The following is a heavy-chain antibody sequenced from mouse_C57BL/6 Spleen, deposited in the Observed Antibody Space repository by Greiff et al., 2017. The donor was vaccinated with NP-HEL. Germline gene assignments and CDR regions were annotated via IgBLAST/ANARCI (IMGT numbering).Heavy chain of an antibody. CDR1: GYTFTSYT. J-gene: IGHJ4*01. CDR2: INPSSGYT. D-gene: IGHD2-4*01. V-gene: IGHV1-4*01. Sequence: VQRVESGAELARPGASVKMSCKASGYTFTSYTMHWVKQRPGQGLEWIGYINPSSGYTKYNQKFKDKATLTADKSSSTAYMQLSSLTSEDSAVYYCARDYDYDGYAMDYWGQGTSVTVSS. CDR3: ARDYDYDGYAMDY.